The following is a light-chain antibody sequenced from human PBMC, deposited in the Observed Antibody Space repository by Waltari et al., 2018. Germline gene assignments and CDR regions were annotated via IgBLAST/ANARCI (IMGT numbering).Light chain of an antibody. CDR2: VAS. J-gene: IGKJ2*01. Sequence: IQMTQSPSSLSASVGDRFTITCRASQSISSSLNWYQQIPGKAPKLLIYVASNLQSGVPSRFSGSGSGTDFSLTISSLQHEDFATYYCQQSYITTYTFGQGTKLEIK. V-gene: IGKV1-39*01. CDR3: QQSYITTYT. CDR1: QSISSS.